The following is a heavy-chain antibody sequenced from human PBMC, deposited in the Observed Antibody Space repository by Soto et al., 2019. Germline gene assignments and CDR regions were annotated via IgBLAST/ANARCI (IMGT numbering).Heavy chain of an antibody. Sequence: EVQMVESGGGLVQPGGSLRLSCAASGFTVGLNFMTWVRQAPGKGLEWVSVINGGGTTYYADSVKGRFSISRDDSKNTLYLQMNNLRVEDTAVYYCARENYYDGMDVWGQGTTVTVSS. J-gene: IGHJ6*02. CDR2: INGGGTT. V-gene: IGHV3-66*01. CDR3: ARENYYDGMDV. CDR1: GFTVGLNF.